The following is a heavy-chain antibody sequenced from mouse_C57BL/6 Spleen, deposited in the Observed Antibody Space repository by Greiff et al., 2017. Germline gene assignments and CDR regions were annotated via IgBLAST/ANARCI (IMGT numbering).Heavy chain of an antibody. CDR1: GFSFSDYY. CDR3: ARHSNLRGFAY. V-gene: IGHV5-12*01. D-gene: IGHD2-5*01. CDR2: ISNGGGST. J-gene: IGHJ3*01. Sequence: EVHLVESGGGLVQPGGSLSLSCAASGFSFSDYYMYWVRQTPEKKLEWVAYISNGGGSTYYPDTVKGRFTISRDKAKNTLYLQMSRLKSEDTAMYYCARHSNLRGFAYWGQGTLVTVSA.